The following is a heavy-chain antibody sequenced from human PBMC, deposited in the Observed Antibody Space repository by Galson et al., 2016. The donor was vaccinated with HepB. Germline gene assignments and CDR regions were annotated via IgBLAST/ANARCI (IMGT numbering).Heavy chain of an antibody. CDR3: ARASGSYFHWYFDL. Sequence: SLRLSCAGSGLTFNSYAMHWVRQAPGKGLEWVSGLRGSGSRTFYADSVKGRFSTSRDEYKNTLFLQMNRLRAEDTAVYYCARASGSYFHWYFDLWGRGTLVTVSS. D-gene: IGHD1-26*01. CDR2: LRGSGSRT. J-gene: IGHJ2*01. V-gene: IGHV3-23*01. CDR1: GLTFNSYA.